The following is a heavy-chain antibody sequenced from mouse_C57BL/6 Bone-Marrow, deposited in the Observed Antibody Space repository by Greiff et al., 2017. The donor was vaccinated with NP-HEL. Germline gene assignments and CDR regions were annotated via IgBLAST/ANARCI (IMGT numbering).Heavy chain of an antibody. CDR2: IDPSDSYT. V-gene: IGHV1-50*01. CDR1: GYTFTSYW. CDR3: ARWFIYYGNYGYAMDY. J-gene: IGHJ4*01. Sequence: QVQLQQPGAELVKPGASVKLSCKASGYTFTSYWMQWVKQRPGQGLEWIGEIDPSDSYTNYNQKFKGKATLTVDTSSSTAYMQLSSLTSEDSAVYYCARWFIYYGNYGYAMDYWGQGTSVTVSS. D-gene: IGHD2-1*01.